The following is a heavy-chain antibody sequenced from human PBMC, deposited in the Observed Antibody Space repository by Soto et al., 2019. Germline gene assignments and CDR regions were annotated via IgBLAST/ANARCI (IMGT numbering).Heavy chain of an antibody. Sequence: YSMSWVRQAPGKGLEWVGFISSQAFGGTTEYAAPVEGRFTISTDESKTIAYLQMNSLKAADTAVYFCATVYFYDSSADYYFDYWGQGILFIVSS. D-gene: IGHD3-22*01. V-gene: IGHV3-49*02. CDR3: ATVYFYDSSADYYFDY. CDR1: YS. J-gene: IGHJ4*02. CDR2: ISSQAFGGTT.